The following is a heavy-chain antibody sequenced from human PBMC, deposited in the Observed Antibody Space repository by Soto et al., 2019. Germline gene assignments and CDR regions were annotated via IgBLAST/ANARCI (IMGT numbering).Heavy chain of an antibody. Sequence: PGGALRLSCAASEFTYSTYWMSWVRQAPGKGLEWVANIKQDGSEKYYVDSVKGRFTISRDNAKNSLYLQMNSLRAEDTAVYYCARDRYSYYDFWSGSLPYYYYGMDVWGQGTTVTVSS. CDR2: IKQDGSEK. CDR1: EFTYSTYW. D-gene: IGHD3-3*01. CDR3: ARDRYSYYDFWSGSLPYYYYGMDV. J-gene: IGHJ6*02. V-gene: IGHV3-7*01.